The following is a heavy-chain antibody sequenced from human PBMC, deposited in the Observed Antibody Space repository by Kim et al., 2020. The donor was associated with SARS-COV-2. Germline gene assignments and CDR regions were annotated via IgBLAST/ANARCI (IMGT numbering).Heavy chain of an antibody. V-gene: IGHV3-20*03. J-gene: IGHJ3*02. D-gene: IGHD3-10*01. Sequence: ADTVKGRTTNSGDTAKNSLYLQMDSLRAEDTALYYCARSQRGSGNAFDIWGQGTMVTVSS. CDR3: ARSQRGSGNAFDI.